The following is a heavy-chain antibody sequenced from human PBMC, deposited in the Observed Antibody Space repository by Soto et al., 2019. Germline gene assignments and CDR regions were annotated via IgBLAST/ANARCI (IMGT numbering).Heavy chain of an antibody. D-gene: IGHD3-10*01. V-gene: IGHV4-34*01. J-gene: IGHJ4*02. CDR3: VSYGSGTYYSGDSFDF. CDR1: GCSFGSFY. CDR2: IHHSGTT. Sequence: RSETLCRTGTCYGCSFGSFYGSWIRQSPGKGLEWIGEIHHSGTTNYNPSLKSRVTISVDTSKNQFSLELSSVTAADTALYYGVSYGSGTYYSGDSFDFWSQGSLVT.